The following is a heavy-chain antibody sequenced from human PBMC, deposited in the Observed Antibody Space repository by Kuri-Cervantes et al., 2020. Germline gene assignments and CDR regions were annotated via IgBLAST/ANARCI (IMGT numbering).Heavy chain of an antibody. CDR2: INHSGST. Sequence: SETLSLTCAVYGGSFSGYYWSWIRQPPGKGLEWIGEINHSGSTNYNPSLKSRVTISVDASKNQFSLKLSSVTAADTAVYYCARADSSSWNAFDIWGQGKMVTVSS. CDR1: GGSFSGYY. CDR3: ARADSSSWNAFDI. D-gene: IGHD6-13*01. V-gene: IGHV4-34*01. J-gene: IGHJ3*02.